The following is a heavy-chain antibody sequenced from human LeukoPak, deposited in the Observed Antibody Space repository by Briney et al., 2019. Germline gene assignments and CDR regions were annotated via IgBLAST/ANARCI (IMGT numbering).Heavy chain of an antibody. CDR1: GYTFTGYY. V-gene: IGHV1-2*02. CDR3: ASAGGYDFWSGPDAFDI. Sequence: ASVKVSCKASGYTFTGYYMHWVRQAPGQGLEWMGWINPNNGGTNYAQKFQGRVTMTRDTSISTAYMELSRLRSDDTAVYYCASAGGYDFWSGPDAFDIWGQGTMVTVSS. D-gene: IGHD3-3*01. CDR2: INPNNGGT. J-gene: IGHJ3*02.